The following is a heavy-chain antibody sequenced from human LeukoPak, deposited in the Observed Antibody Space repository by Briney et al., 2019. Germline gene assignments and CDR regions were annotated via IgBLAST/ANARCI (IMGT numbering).Heavy chain of an antibody. CDR2: INENGGTK. D-gene: IGHD3-16*01. Sequence: GGSLRLSCAASGFTFSSSWMYWVRQAPGKGLEWVANINENGGTKNYVESVKGRFTISRDNVKNSLYLQINSLRVEDTAVYYCARDRAYSTFDFWGQGTLVTVSS. V-gene: IGHV3-7*01. CDR1: GFTFSSSW. CDR3: ARDRAYSTFDF. J-gene: IGHJ4*02.